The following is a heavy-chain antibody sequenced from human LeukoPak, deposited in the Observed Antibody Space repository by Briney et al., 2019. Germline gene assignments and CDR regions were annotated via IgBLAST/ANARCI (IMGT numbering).Heavy chain of an antibody. CDR3: ARDSLVVVAATFWFDP. V-gene: IGHV1-69*01. Sequence: SVKVSCKASGGTFSSYAISWVRQAPGQGLEWMGGIIPIFGTANYAQKFQGRVTITADESTSTAYMELSSLRSEDTAVYYCARDSLVVVAATFWFDPWGQGTLVTVSS. J-gene: IGHJ5*02. D-gene: IGHD2-15*01. CDR2: IIPIFGTA. CDR1: GGTFSSYA.